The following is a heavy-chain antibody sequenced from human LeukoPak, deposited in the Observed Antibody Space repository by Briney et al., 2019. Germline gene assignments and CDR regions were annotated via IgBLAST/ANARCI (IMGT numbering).Heavy chain of an antibody. J-gene: IGHJ4*02. D-gene: IGHD3-10*01. CDR3: AKNGKWFGELLYDN. CDR2: IGGSGGST. Sequence: GGSLRLSCAASGFTFSSYAMSWVRQAPGKGLKWVSAIGGSGGSTYYADSVKGRFTISRDNSKNTLYLQMNSLRAEDTAVYYCAKNGKWFGELLYDNWGQGTLVTVSS. CDR1: GFTFSSYA. V-gene: IGHV3-23*01.